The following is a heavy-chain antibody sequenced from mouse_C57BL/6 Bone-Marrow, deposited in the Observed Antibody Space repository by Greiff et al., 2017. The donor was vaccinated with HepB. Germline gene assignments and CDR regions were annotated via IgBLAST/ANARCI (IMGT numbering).Heavy chain of an antibody. V-gene: IGHV1-54*01. CDR3: ARSDWYFDV. CDR2: INPGSGGT. J-gene: IGHJ1*03. Sequence: QVQLQQSGAELVRPGTSVKVSCKASGYAFTNYLIEWVKQRPGQGLEWIGVINPGSGGTNYNEKFKGKATLTADKSSSTAYMQLSSLTSEDSAVYFCARSDWYFDVWGTGTTVTVSS. CDR1: GYAFTNYL.